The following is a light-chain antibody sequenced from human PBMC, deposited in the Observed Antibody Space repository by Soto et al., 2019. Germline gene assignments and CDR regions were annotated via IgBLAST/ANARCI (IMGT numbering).Light chain of an antibody. CDR1: SSNIGSNY. V-gene: IGLV1-47*01. CDR3: AAWDDSLSGLWV. J-gene: IGLJ3*02. Sequence: QSVLTQPPSASVTPGQRVTISCSGSSSNIGSNYVYWYQQLPGTAPKLLIYRNNQRPSGVPDRFSGSKSGTSASLAISGLRSEEEADYYCAAWDDSLSGLWVFGGGTKLTVL. CDR2: RNN.